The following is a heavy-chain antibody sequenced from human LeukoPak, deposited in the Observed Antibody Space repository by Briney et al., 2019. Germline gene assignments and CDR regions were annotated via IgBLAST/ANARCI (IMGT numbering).Heavy chain of an antibody. J-gene: IGHJ4*02. CDR3: ARMVDYSAVTNFDY. CDR1: GFTFSSYS. CDR2: ISSSSSYI. Sequence: PGGSLRLSCAASGFTFSSYSMNWVRQAPGKGLEWVSSISSSSSYIYYADSVKGRFTISRDNAKNSLYLQMNSLRAEDTAVYYCARMVDYSAVTNFDYWGQGTLVTVSS. D-gene: IGHD4-17*01. V-gene: IGHV3-21*01.